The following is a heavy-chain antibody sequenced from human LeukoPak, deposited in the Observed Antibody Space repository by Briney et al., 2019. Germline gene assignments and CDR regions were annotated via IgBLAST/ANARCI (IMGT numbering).Heavy chain of an antibody. CDR3: AKVPLTYCGGDCSFDY. J-gene: IGHJ4*02. D-gene: IGHD2-21*02. CDR1: GFTFSNAW. V-gene: IGHV3-15*01. CDR2: IKSKTDGGTT. Sequence: GGSLRLSCAASGFTFSNAWMSWVRQAPGKGLEWVGRIKSKTDGGTTDYAAPVKGRFTISRDDSKNTLYLQMNSLRAEDTAVYYCAKVPLTYCGGDCSFDYWGQGTLVTVSS.